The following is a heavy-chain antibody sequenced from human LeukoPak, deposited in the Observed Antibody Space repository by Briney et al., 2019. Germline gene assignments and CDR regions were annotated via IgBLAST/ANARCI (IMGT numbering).Heavy chain of an antibody. Sequence: SETLSLTCTVSGYSISSGYYWGCIRQPPGKGLEWIGSIDQSGSTYYNPSLKSRVTISVDTSKNQFSLKLSSVTPADTAVYYCARTAKYYYGSETYYFFDYWGQGTLVTVSS. V-gene: IGHV4-38-2*02. J-gene: IGHJ4*02. D-gene: IGHD3-10*01. CDR2: IDQSGST. CDR1: GYSISSGYY. CDR3: ARTAKYYYGSETYYFFDY.